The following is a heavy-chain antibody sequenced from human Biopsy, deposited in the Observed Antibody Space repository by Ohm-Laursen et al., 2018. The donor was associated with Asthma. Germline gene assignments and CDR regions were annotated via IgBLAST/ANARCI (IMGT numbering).Heavy chain of an antibody. J-gene: IGHJ3*01. D-gene: IGHD3-9*01. CDR2: VNTGNGDT. Sequence: ASVKVSCKASGYNFISFAIHWVRQAPGQRLEWMGWVNTGNGDTKYSQKFQGRVTITRDTSASTAYMDLRSLRSEDTAMYYCARTYYDFLTGQVNDAFALWGQGTTVTVSS. V-gene: IGHV1-3*04. CDR1: GYNFISFA. CDR3: ARTYYDFLTGQVNDAFAL.